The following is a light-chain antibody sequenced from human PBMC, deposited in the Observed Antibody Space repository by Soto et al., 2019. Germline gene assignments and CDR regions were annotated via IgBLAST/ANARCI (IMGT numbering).Light chain of an antibody. CDR3: QTWGTGPWV. CDR2: LNSDGSH. Sequence: QLVLTQSPSASASLGASVKLTCTLSSGHSSYAIAWHQQQPEEGPRYLMKLNSDGSHSKWDGIPDRFSGSSSGAERYLTISSLQSEDEADYYCQTWGTGPWVFGGGTKLTVL. J-gene: IGLJ3*02. CDR1: SGHSSYA. V-gene: IGLV4-69*01.